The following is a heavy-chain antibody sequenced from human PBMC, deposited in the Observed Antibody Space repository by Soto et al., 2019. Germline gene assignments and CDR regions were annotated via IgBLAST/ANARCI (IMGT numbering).Heavy chain of an antibody. CDR2: IYPGDSDT. V-gene: IGHV5-51*01. Sequence: PGESLKISCKGSGYSFTSYWIGWVRQMPGKGLEWMGIIYPGDSDTRYSPSFQGQVTISADKSISTAYLQWSSLKASDTAMYYCARHQTPVVTQEDDAFDIWGQGKMVTVSS. J-gene: IGHJ3*02. CDR3: ARHQTPVVTQEDDAFDI. D-gene: IGHD2-21*02. CDR1: GYSFTSYW.